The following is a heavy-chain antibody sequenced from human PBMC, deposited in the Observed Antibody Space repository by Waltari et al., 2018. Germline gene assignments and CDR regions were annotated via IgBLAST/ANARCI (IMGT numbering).Heavy chain of an antibody. J-gene: IGHJ4*03. V-gene: IGHV1-69*08. Sequence: QVQLVQSGAEVKKPGSSVKVSCKASGGTFSSYAISWARQAPGQGLEWMGRIIPIFGTENHAQKIQGRVTITADKSTSTAYMELSSLRSEDTAVYYCARDLAIAARPYFDYWGKGTTVTVSS. CDR3: ARDLAIAARPYFDY. D-gene: IGHD6-6*01. CDR2: IIPIFGTE. CDR1: GGTFSSYA.